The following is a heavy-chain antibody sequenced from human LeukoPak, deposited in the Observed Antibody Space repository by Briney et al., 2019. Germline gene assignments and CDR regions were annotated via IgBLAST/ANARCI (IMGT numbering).Heavy chain of an antibody. V-gene: IGHV1-2*02. J-gene: IGHJ6*02. Sequence: ASVTVSCKASGYTFTGYYIHWVRQAPGQGLEWMGWINPNSGVTNYAQKFQGRVTMTRDTSISTAYMELNSLTSDDTAVYYCARRSLGAHYGLDVWGQGTTVTVSS. CDR1: GYTFTGYY. CDR3: ARRSLGAHYGLDV. CDR2: INPNSGVT.